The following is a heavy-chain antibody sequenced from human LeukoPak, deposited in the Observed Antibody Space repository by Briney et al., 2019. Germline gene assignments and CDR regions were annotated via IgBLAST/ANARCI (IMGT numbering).Heavy chain of an antibody. CDR1: GFTFSTYG. V-gene: IGHV3-66*01. J-gene: IGHJ4*02. D-gene: IGHD6-25*01. Sequence: PGGSLRLSCAASGFTFSTYGMNWVRQAPGKGLEWVSVIYSGGSTYYADSVKGRFTISRDNPKNTLYLQMNSLRAEDTAVYYCARERGHLDYWGQGTLVTVSS. CDR3: ARERGHLDY. CDR2: IYSGGST.